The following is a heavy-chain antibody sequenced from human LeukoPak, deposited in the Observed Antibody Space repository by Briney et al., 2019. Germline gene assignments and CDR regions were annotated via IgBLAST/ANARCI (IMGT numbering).Heavy chain of an antibody. V-gene: IGHV1-69*04. D-gene: IGHD5-18*01. J-gene: IGHJ6*02. CDR2: IIPILGIA. CDR1: GGTFSSYA. Sequence: SVKVSCKASGGTFSSYAISWVRQAPGQGLEWMGRIIPILGIANYAQKFQGRVTITADKSTSTAYMELSSLRSEDTAVYYCARADRGYLTYNYYYGMDVWGQGTTVTVSS. CDR3: ARADRGYLTYNYYYGMDV.